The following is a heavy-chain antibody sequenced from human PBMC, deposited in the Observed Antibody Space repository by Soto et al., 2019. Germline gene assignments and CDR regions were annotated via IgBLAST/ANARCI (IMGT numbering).Heavy chain of an antibody. J-gene: IGHJ4*01. V-gene: IGHV1-3*01. CDR1: GYTFTSYA. Sequence: GASVKVSCKASGYTFTSYAMHWVRQAPGQRLEWMGWINAGNGNTKYSQKFQGRVTITRDTSASTAYMELSSLRSEDTAVYSCAKMGGYYDSRGKRYFDYWGQGTLVTVSS. CDR2: INAGNGNT. CDR3: AKMGGYYDSRGKRYFDY. D-gene: IGHD3-22*01.